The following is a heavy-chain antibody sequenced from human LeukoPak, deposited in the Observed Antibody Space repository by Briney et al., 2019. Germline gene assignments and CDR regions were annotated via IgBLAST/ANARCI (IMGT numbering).Heavy chain of an antibody. D-gene: IGHD6-19*01. CDR3: AKEPPYSSGWYDAFDI. V-gene: IGHV3-11*06. CDR2: ISSSSSYT. Sequence: GGSLRLSCAASGFTFSDYYMSWIRQAPGKGLEWVSYISSSSSYTNYADSVKGRFTISRDNSKNTLYLQMNSLRAEDTAVYYCAKEPPYSSGWYDAFDIWGQGTMVTVSS. J-gene: IGHJ3*02. CDR1: GFTFSDYY.